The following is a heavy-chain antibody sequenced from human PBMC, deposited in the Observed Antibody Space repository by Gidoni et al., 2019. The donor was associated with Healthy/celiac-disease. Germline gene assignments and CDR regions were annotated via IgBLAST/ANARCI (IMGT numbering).Heavy chain of an antibody. CDR2: IYYSGST. Sequence: QLQLQESGPGLVKPSETLSLTCTVSGGSISSSSYHWGWIRQPPGKGLEWIGSIYYSGSTYYNPSLKSRVTISVDTSKNQFSLKLSSVTAADTAVYYCARDRITMVRGAGWFDPWGQGTLVTVSS. CDR1: GGSISSSSYH. J-gene: IGHJ5*02. CDR3: ARDRITMVRGAGWFDP. D-gene: IGHD3-10*01. V-gene: IGHV4-39*07.